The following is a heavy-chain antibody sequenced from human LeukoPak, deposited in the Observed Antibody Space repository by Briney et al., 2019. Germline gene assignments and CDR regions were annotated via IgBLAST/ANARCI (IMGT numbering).Heavy chain of an antibody. Sequence: NSSETLSLTCTVSGGSISSRSYYWGWIRQPPGKGLEWIGSIYYSGITYYNPSLKSRVTISVDTSKNQFSLNLSSVTAADTAVYYCARSSGNYKGDAFDIWGQGTMVTVSS. D-gene: IGHD1-26*01. CDR2: IYYSGIT. J-gene: IGHJ3*02. CDR1: GGSISSRSYY. CDR3: ARSSGNYKGDAFDI. V-gene: IGHV4-39*07.